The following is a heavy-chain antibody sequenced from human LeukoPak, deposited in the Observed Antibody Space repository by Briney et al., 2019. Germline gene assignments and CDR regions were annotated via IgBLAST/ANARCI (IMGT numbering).Heavy chain of an antibody. D-gene: IGHD6-13*01. Sequence: GGSLRLSCAASGFTFSSYAMRWGRQARGKGLEWVSAITGSGGSTYYADSVKGRFTISRDNSKNTLYLQMNSLRGEDRAVYYCAKAHSSTWWAYDYWGQGTLVTVSS. V-gene: IGHV3-23*01. CDR2: ITGSGGST. J-gene: IGHJ4*02. CDR1: GFTFSSYA. CDR3: AKAHSSTWWAYDY.